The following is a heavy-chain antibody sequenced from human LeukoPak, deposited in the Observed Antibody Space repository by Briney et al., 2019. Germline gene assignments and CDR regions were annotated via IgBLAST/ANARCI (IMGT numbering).Heavy chain of an antibody. CDR2: IYHSGST. D-gene: IGHD6-13*01. CDR3: ARFRSSSWFHWFDP. V-gene: IGHV4-4*02. Sequence: SGTLSLTCSVSGGSISSSNWWSWVRQPPGKGLEWIGEIYHSGSTNYNPSLKSRVTMSVDTSKNQFSLKLSSVTAADTAVYYCARFRSSSWFHWFDPWGQGTLVTVSS. J-gene: IGHJ5*02. CDR1: GGSISSSNW.